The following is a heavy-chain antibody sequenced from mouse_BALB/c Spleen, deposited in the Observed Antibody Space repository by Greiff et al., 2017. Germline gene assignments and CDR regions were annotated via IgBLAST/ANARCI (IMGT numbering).Heavy chain of an antibody. CDR2: ISSGGST. CDR1: GFTFSSYA. J-gene: IGHJ4*01. V-gene: IGHV5-6-5*01. D-gene: IGHD2-10*02. Sequence: EVKLMESGGGLVKPGGSLKLSCAASGFTFSSYAMSWVRQTPEKRLEWVASISSGGSTYYPDSVKGRFTISRDNARNILYLQMSSLRSEATAMYYCARGVWDAMDDWGQGTSVTVSS. CDR3: ARGVWDAMDD.